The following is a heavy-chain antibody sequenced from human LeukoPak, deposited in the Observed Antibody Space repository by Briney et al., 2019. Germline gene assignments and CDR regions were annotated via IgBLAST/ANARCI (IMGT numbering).Heavy chain of an antibody. J-gene: IGHJ4*02. Sequence: GGSLRLSCAASGFTFSSYGMHWVRQAPGKGLEWVAVIWYDGSNKYYADSVKGRFTISRDNSKNTLYLQMNSLRAEDTAVYYCAKGDLLKWLGYWGQGTLVTVSS. D-gene: IGHD3-3*01. CDR1: GFTFSSYG. CDR2: IWYDGSNK. CDR3: AKGDLLKWLGY. V-gene: IGHV3-33*06.